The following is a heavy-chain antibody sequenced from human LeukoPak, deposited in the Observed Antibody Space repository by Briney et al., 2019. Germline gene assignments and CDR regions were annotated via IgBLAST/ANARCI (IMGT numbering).Heavy chain of an antibody. CDR2: INHSGST. CDR1: GGSFSGYY. CDR3: ARSGSGSYYNY. Sequence: SETLSLTCAVYGGSFSGYYWSWIRQPPGKGLEWIGEINHSGSTNYNPSLKSRVTISVDTSKNQFSLKLSSVTAADTAVYYCARSGSGSYYNYWGQGTLVTVSS. J-gene: IGHJ4*02. V-gene: IGHV4-34*01. D-gene: IGHD3-10*01.